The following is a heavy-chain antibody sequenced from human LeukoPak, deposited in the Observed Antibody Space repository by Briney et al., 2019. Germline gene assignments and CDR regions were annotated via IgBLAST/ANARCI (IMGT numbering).Heavy chain of an antibody. D-gene: IGHD1-26*01. J-gene: IGHJ4*02. CDR2: IYHSGST. Sequence: SETLSLTCAVSGGSISSSNWWSWVRQPPGKGLEWIGEIYHSGSTNYNPSLKSRVTISVDKSKNQFSLKLSSVTAADTAVYYCAWAGIVGATNIDCWGQGTLVTVSS. CDR3: AWAGIVGATNIDC. V-gene: IGHV4-4*02. CDR1: GGSISSSNW.